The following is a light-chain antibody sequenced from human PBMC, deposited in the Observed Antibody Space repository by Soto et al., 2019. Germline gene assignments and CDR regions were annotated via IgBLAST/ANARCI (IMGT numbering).Light chain of an antibody. V-gene: IGKV4-1*01. CDR2: WAS. CDR3: QQYYDSPLT. Sequence: DIVMTQSPESLAVSLGEGATINCKSSQSVLYSSNNKNYLNWYQQKPGQPPKLLIYWASIRESGVPDRFSGSGSGTDFTPTISSVQAEGVAVYYCQQYYDSPLTFGQGTRLEIK. CDR1: QSVLYSSNNKNY. J-gene: IGKJ5*01.